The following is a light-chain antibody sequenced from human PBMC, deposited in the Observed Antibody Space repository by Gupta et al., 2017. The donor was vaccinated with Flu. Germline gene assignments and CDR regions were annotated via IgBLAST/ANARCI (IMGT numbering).Light chain of an antibody. Sequence: QSALTQPASVSGSPGQSITISCTGTSSDVGGNKYVSWYQQHPGKAPKLMFFEVNNRFSVVYNRFSASKSGNTASLTTSGLQAEDEADYYCSSYSNTNNVVVFGGGTKLTVL. CDR2: EVN. V-gene: IGLV2-14*01. J-gene: IGLJ2*01. CDR3: SSYSNTNNVVV. CDR1: SSDVGGNKY.